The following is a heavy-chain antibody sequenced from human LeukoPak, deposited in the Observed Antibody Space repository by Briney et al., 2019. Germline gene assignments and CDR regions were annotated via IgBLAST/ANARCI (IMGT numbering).Heavy chain of an antibody. CDR3: AREGLVQQQLSYYGMDV. D-gene: IGHD6-13*01. CDR2: ISSSSSYI. J-gene: IGHJ6*02. Sequence: GGSLRLSCAASGFTFSSYSMNWVRQAPGKGLEWVSSISSSSSYIYYADSVKGRFTISRDNAKNSLYLQMNSLRAEDTAVYYCAREGLVQQQLSYYGMDVWGQGTTVTVSS. V-gene: IGHV3-21*01. CDR1: GFTFSSYS.